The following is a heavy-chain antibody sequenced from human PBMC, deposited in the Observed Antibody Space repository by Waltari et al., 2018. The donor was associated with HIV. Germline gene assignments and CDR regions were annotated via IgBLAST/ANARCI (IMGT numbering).Heavy chain of an antibody. Sequence: QVQLQESGPGLVKPSETLSLTCTVSGGSISSYYWSWIRQPPGKGLEWIGYIYYSGSTNYNPSLKIRVTISVDTSKNQFSLKLSSVTAADTAVYYCARARSPSVVTSWGQGTLVTVSS. V-gene: IGHV4-59*01. CDR3: ARARSPSVVTS. J-gene: IGHJ4*02. CDR1: GGSISSYY. D-gene: IGHD3-16*01. CDR2: IYYSGST.